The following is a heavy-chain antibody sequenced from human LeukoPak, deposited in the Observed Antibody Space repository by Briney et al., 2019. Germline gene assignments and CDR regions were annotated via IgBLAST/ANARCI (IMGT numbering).Heavy chain of an antibody. J-gene: IGHJ6*03. D-gene: IGHD6-6*01. CDR1: GYTFTSYY. CDR3: ATSIPDEYSSSLAYYYYMDV. V-gene: IGHV1-46*01. Sequence: ASVKVSCKASGYTFTSYYMHWVRQAPGQGLEWMGIINPSGGSTSYAQKFQGRVTMTRDTSTSTAYMELSSLRSEDTAVYYCATSIPDEYSSSLAYYYYMDVWGKGTTVTVSS. CDR2: INPSGGST.